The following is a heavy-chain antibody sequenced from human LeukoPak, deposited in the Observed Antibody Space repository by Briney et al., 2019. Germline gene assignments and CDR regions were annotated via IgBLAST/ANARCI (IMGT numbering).Heavy chain of an antibody. V-gene: IGHV1-18*01. CDR2: ISAYNGNT. J-gene: IGHJ4*02. Sequence: ASVKVSCKASGYTFTSYGISWVRQAPGQGLEWMGWISAYNGNTNYAQKLQGRVTMTTDTSTGTAYMELRSLRSDDTAVYYCARKIPSYCSSTSCYTYFDYWGQGTLVAVSS. CDR1: GYTFTSYG. CDR3: ARKIPSYCSSTSCYTYFDY. D-gene: IGHD2-2*02.